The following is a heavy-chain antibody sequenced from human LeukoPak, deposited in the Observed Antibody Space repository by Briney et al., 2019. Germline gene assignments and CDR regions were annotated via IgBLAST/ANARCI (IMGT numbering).Heavy chain of an antibody. CDR1: GFTFSSYA. CDR2: ISGSGGST. D-gene: IGHD6-13*01. CDR3: AKALVPLAAAGTPNYYYGMDV. V-gene: IGHV3-23*01. J-gene: IGHJ6*02. Sequence: QTGGSLRLSCAASGFTFSSYAMSWVRQAPGKGLEWVSAISGSGGSTYYADSVKGRFTISRDNSKNTLYLQMNSLRAEDTAVYYCAKALVPLAAAGTPNYYYGMDVWGQGTTVTVSS.